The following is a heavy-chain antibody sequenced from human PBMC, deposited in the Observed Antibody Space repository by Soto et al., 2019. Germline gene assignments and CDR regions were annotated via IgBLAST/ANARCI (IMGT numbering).Heavy chain of an antibody. CDR2: IIPIFGTA. V-gene: IGHV1-69*13. Sequence: GASVKVSCKASGGTFSSYAISWVRQAPGQGLEWMGGIIPIFGTANYAQKFQGRVTITADESTNTAYMELRSLRSEDTAVHYCVAGYDSSGYYSTSFDFWGQGTLVTVSS. J-gene: IGHJ4*02. D-gene: IGHD3-22*01. CDR3: VAGYDSSGYYSTSFDF. CDR1: GGTFSSYA.